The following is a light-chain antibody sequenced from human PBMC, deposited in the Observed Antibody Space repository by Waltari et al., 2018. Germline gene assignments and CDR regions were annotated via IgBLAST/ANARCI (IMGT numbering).Light chain of an antibody. Sequence: EVVLTQSSATLSLSPGERATLSCRARQSVSSYLDWYQQKPGQAPRLLIYDASNRATGIPARFSGSGSGTDFTLTISSLEPEDFAVYYCQQRSNWPPGLTFGGGTKVEIK. CDR2: DAS. J-gene: IGKJ4*01. CDR3: QQRSNWPPGLT. CDR1: QSVSSY. V-gene: IGKV3-11*01.